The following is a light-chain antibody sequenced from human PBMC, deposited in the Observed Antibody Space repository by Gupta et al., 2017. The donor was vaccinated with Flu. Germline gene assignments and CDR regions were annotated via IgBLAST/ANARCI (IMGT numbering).Light chain of an antibody. J-gene: IGKJ1*01. Sequence: DIVMTQSPLSLPVTPGEPASISCRSSQSLLHSNGYNYLDWYLQKPGQSPQLLIYLGSNRASGVPDRFSGSGSGTDFTLTISSLQAEDVGVYYCKQALKSFWTFGQGTKVEI. V-gene: IGKV2-28*01. CDR3: KQALKSFWT. CDR2: LGS. CDR1: QSLLHSNGYNY.